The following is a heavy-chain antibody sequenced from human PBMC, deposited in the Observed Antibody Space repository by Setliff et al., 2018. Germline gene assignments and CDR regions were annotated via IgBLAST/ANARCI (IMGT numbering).Heavy chain of an antibody. Sequence: PSETLSLTCAAYGGTFSDYYWTWIRQPPGKGLEWVGEINHRGSTNYNPSLKSRVTISVDTSKNQFSLKLSSVTAADTAVYYCVRMSGFLYMDVWGKGTTVTVSS. D-gene: IGHD3-3*01. CDR2: INHRGST. V-gene: IGHV4-34*08. CDR1: GGTFSDYY. J-gene: IGHJ6*03. CDR3: VRMSGFLYMDV.